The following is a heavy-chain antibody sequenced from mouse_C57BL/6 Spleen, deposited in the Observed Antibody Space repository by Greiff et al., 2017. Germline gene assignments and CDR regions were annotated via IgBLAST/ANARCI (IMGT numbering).Heavy chain of an antibody. D-gene: IGHD2-5*01. CDR3: AKGYSNYVYFDV. J-gene: IGHJ1*03. CDR2: IYPSDSET. CDR1: GYTFTSYW. Sequence: QVQLQQPGAELVRPGSSVKLSCKASGYTFTSYWMDWVKQRPGQGLEWIGNIYPSDSETHYNQKFKDKATLTVDKSSSTAYMQLSSLTSEDSAVYYCAKGYSNYVYFDVWGTGTTVTVSS. V-gene: IGHV1-61*01.